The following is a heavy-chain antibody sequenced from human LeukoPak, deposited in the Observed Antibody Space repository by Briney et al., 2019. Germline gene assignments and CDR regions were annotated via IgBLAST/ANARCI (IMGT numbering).Heavy chain of an antibody. J-gene: IGHJ5*02. CDR2: TYYSGST. D-gene: IGHD3-22*01. Sequence: SQTLSLTCTVSGGSISSGDYYWSWIRQPPGRGLEWIAYTYYSGSTYYNPSLKSRVTMSADTSKNQLSLKLSSVTAADTAVYYCARPYYYDSRIDPWGQGILVTVSS. V-gene: IGHV4-30-4*01. CDR3: ARPYYYDSRIDP. CDR1: GGSISSGDYY.